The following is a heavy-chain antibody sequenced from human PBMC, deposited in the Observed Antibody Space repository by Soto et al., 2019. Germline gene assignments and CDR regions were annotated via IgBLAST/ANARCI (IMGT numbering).Heavy chain of an antibody. CDR3: AKDRNIWGSYRYLGLDY. D-gene: IGHD3-16*02. J-gene: IGHJ4*02. Sequence: QVQLVESGGGVVQPGRSLRLSCAASGFTFSSYGMHWVRQAPGKGLERVAVISYDGSNKYYADSVKGRFTISRDNSKNTLYLQMNSLRAEDTAVYYCAKDRNIWGSYRYLGLDYWGQGTLVTVSS. V-gene: IGHV3-30*18. CDR2: ISYDGSNK. CDR1: GFTFSSYG.